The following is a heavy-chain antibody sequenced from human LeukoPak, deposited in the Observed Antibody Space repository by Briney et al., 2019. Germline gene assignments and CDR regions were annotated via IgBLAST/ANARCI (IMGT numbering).Heavy chain of an antibody. V-gene: IGHV3-23*01. CDR2: ISGSGGST. CDR3: AKVQARSSSYFDY. J-gene: IGHJ4*02. D-gene: IGHD6-19*01. Sequence: GGSLRLSCAVSGFSFSTYGMTWVRQAPGKGLEWVSAISGSGGSTYYADSVKGRVTISRDNSKNTLYLQMNSLRAEDTAVYYCAKVQARSSSYFDYWGRGTLVTVSS. CDR1: GFSFSTYG.